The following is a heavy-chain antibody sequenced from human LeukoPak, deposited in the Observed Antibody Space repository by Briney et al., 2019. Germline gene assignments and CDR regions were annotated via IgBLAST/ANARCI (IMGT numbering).Heavy chain of an antibody. D-gene: IGHD6-19*01. Sequence: GGSLRLSCAASGFTFSSYAMHWARQAPGKGLEWVAVISYDGSNKYYADSVKGRFTISRDNSKNTLYLQMNSLRAEDTAVHYRARGSRGRRINSSGWKEDYFDYWGQGTLVTVSS. CDR1: GFTFSSYA. V-gene: IGHV3-30-3*01. CDR2: ISYDGSNK. CDR3: ARGSRGRRINSSGWKEDYFDY. J-gene: IGHJ4*02.